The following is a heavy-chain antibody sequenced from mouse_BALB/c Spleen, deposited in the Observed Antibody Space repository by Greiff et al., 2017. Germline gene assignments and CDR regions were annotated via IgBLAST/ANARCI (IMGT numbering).Heavy chain of an antibody. CDR1: GYAFTNYL. V-gene: IGHV1-54*01. CDR2: INPGSGGT. J-gene: IGHJ4*01. Sequence: LQESGAELVRPGTSVKVSCKASGYAFTNYLIEWVKQRPGQGLEWIGVINPGSGGTNYNEKFKGKATLTADKSSSTAYMQLSSLTSDDSAVYFCAKNDYYAMDYWGQGTSVTVSS. CDR3: AKNDYYAMDY.